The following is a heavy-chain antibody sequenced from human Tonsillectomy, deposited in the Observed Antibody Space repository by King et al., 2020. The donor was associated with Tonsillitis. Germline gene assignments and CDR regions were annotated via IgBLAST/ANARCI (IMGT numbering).Heavy chain of an antibody. Sequence: VQLQESGPGLVKPSQTLSLTCTVSGGSISNGGYYWTWIRQVPGNGLEWVGYISSSGASNYNPSLRSRLTISADMSKNQFSLKVTSVTAADTAFYYCARDGSNGDYRRTTGFDIWGQGTMVTVSS. CDR2: ISSSGAS. CDR1: GGSISNGGYY. V-gene: IGHV4-31*03. D-gene: IGHD4-17*01. CDR3: ARDGSNGDYRRTTGFDI. J-gene: IGHJ3*02.